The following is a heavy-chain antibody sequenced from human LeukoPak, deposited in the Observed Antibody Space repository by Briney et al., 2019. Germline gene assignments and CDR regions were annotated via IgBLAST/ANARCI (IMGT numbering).Heavy chain of an antibody. Sequence: GGSLRLSCAASGFTVSSNYMSWVRQAPGKGLEWVSVIYSGGSTYYADSVKGRFTISRDNSKNTLYLQMNGLGAEDTAVYYCAREYGDYVINWGQGTLVTVSS. CDR2: IYSGGST. V-gene: IGHV3-53*01. J-gene: IGHJ4*02. CDR3: AREYGDYVIN. D-gene: IGHD4-17*01. CDR1: GFTVSSNY.